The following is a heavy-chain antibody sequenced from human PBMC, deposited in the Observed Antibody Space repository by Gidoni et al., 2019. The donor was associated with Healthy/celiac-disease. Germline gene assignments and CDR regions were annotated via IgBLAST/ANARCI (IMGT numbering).Heavy chain of an antibody. V-gene: IGHV3-15*01. Sequence: EVQLVESGGDLVKPGGSLRLSCAASGFIFNKAWMTWVRQAPGKGLEWVGHIKSKTDGGTTDYAAPVKGRFTISRDDSKNTLYLQMNSLKTEDTAVYYCTTGVAGAWGQGTLVTVSS. CDR1: GFIFNKAW. CDR2: IKSKTDGGTT. J-gene: IGHJ5*02. CDR3: TTGVAGA.